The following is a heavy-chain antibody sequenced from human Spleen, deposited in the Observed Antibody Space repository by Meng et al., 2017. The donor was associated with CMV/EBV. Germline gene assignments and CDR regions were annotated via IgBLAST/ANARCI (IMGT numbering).Heavy chain of an antibody. CDR1: GFTFNTYV. J-gene: IGHJ4*02. V-gene: IGHV3-30-3*01. CDR2: ISYDGSNK. CDR3: ARRLQPYYFDY. D-gene: IGHD4-11*01. Sequence: GESLKISCTASGFTFNTYVMQWVRQAPGKGLEWVAVISYDGSNKYYADSVKGRFTISRDNSKNTLYLQMNSLRAEDTAVYYCARRLQPYYFDYWGQGTLVTVSS.